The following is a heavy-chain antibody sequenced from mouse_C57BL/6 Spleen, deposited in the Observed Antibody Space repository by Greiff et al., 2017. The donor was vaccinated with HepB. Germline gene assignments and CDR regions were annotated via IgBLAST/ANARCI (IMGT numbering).Heavy chain of an antibody. D-gene: IGHD2-4*01. J-gene: IGHJ3*01. V-gene: IGHV1-82*01. Sequence: QVQLQQSGPELVKPGASVKISCKASGYAFSSSWMNWVKQRPGKGLEWIGRIYPGDGDTNYNGKFKGKATLTADKSSSTAYMQLRSLTSEDSAVYFCARYYDYKFAYWGQGTLVTVSA. CDR2: IYPGDGDT. CDR1: GYAFSSSW. CDR3: ARYYDYKFAY.